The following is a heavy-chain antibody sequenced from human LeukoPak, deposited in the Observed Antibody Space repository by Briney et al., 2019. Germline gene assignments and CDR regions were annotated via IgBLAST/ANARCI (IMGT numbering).Heavy chain of an antibody. J-gene: IGHJ4*02. CDR3: ARRGHGYGSPFDY. V-gene: IGHV3-66*04. CDR2: IYSGGNI. CDR1: GFTVSSNY. D-gene: IGHD5-18*01. Sequence: QSGGSLRLSCAASGFTVSSNYMSWVRQAPGKGLEWVSMIYSGGNIYYTDSVKGRFTISRDNSKNTLDLQMNSLRVEDTAVYYCARRGHGYGSPFDYWGQGTLVTVSS.